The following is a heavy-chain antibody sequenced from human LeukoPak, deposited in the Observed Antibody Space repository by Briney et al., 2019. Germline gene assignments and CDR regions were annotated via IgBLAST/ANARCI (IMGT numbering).Heavy chain of an antibody. CDR3: ARGVISYYSGLDV. Sequence: GGSLRLSCAASGFTFSGYGMNWVRQAPGKGLEWISYISNSGSIIYYADSVKGRFTISRDNAKNSLYLQMNSRRDEDTAVYYCARGVISYYSGLDVWGQGTTVIVSS. CDR1: GFTFSGYG. D-gene: IGHD2-15*01. V-gene: IGHV3-48*02. J-gene: IGHJ6*02. CDR2: ISNSGSII.